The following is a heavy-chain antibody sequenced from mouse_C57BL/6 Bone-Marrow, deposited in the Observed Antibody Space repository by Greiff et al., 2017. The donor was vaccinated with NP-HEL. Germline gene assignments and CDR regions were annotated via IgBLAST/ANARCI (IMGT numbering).Heavy chain of an antibody. CDR1: GFTFSDYY. CDR2: INYDGSST. Sequence: EVMLVESEGGLVQPGSSMKLSCTASGFTFSDYYMAWVRQVPEKGLEWVAHINYDGSSTNYLDSLKSHFIMSLDNAKNILYLQMSRLKDEDTATYYCARGTYYSNEDYFDYWGQGTTLTVSS. V-gene: IGHV5-16*01. J-gene: IGHJ2*01. CDR3: ARGTYYSNEDYFDY. D-gene: IGHD2-5*01.